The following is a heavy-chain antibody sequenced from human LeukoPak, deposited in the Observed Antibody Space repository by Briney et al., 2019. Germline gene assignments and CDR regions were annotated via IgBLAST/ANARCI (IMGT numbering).Heavy chain of an antibody. D-gene: IGHD3-10*01. J-gene: IGHJ4*02. CDR2: IKTDGSEK. CDR1: GFRFSDYW. Sequence: GGSLRLSCAASGFRFSDYWMTWVRQAPGKGLECVANIKTDGSEKYYPDSVKGRFTISRDNAKNSLYLQMNSLRAEDTAVYYCARGPPFGSGTYYVDYWGQGTQVTVSS. V-gene: IGHV3-7*01. CDR3: ARGPPFGSGTYYVDY.